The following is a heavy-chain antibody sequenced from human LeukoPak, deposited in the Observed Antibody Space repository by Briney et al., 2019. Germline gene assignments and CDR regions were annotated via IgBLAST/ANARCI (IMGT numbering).Heavy chain of an antibody. V-gene: IGHV3-23*01. CDR2: ISGGSDNT. CDR1: GFPFGTYA. CDR3: AKDAVRGRFDP. D-gene: IGHD3-10*01. Sequence: GGSLRLSCTGSGFPFGTYAMSWVRQAPGKGLEWVSAISGGSDNTHYAESVKGRFTISRDISKSTVYLQMNSLRVEDTAVNYCAKDAVRGRFDPWGQGTMVTVSS. J-gene: IGHJ5*02.